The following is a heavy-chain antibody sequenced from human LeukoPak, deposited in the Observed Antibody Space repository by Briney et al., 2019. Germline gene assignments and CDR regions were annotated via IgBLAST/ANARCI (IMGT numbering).Heavy chain of an antibody. D-gene: IGHD3-3*01. Sequence: PGGSLRLSCAASGFTFSSYSMNWVRQAPGKGLEWVSSISSSSSYIYYADSEKGRFTISRDNAKNSLYLQMNSLRAEDTAVYYCARDQATNDFPDAFDIWGQGTMVTVSS. CDR1: GFTFSSYS. CDR3: ARDQATNDFPDAFDI. J-gene: IGHJ3*02. CDR2: ISSSSSYI. V-gene: IGHV3-21*01.